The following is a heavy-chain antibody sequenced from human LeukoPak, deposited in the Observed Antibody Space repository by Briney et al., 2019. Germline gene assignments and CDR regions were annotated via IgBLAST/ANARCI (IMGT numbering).Heavy chain of an antibody. V-gene: IGHV3-23*01. CDR1: GFTFSSYA. CDR2: ISGSGGST. J-gene: IGHJ4*02. CDR3: ARIGFGELSFDY. D-gene: IGHD3-10*01. Sequence: GGSLRLSCAASGFTFSSYAMSWVRQAPGKGLEWVSAISGSGGSTYYADSVKGRFTISRDNSKNTLYLQMNSLRAEDTAVYYCARIGFGELSFDYWGQGTLVTVSS.